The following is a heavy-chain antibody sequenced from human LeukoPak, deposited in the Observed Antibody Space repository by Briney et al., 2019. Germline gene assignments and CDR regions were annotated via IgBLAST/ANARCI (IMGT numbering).Heavy chain of an antibody. J-gene: IGHJ4*02. D-gene: IGHD4-17*01. CDR3: ARVAPVTKGDY. Sequence: SETLSLTCTVSGGSIGSSTYYWGWIRQSPGKGLEWIGSIYYSGRTYHNPSLKSRVTISIDPSKNQFSLKLSSVTAADTAVYYCARVAPVTKGDYWGQGTLVTVSS. CDR2: IYYSGRT. V-gene: IGHV4-39*01. CDR1: GGSIGSSTYY.